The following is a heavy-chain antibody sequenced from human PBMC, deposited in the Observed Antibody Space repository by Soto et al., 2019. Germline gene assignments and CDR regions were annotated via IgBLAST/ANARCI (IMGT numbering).Heavy chain of an antibody. D-gene: IGHD6-19*01. V-gene: IGHV2-5*02. CDR1: GFSLTTSAVG. CDR2: IYWDDNE. CDR3: AHGSGWLFDY. J-gene: IGHJ4*02. Sequence: QITLKESGPTLVKPTQTLTLTCTFSGFSLTTSAVGVGWIRQPPGKALEWLAFIYWDDNEHYSPSLESRLTITKDTSKSQVVLTMTNMDPVDTATYYCAHGSGWLFDYWGQGTLVTVSS.